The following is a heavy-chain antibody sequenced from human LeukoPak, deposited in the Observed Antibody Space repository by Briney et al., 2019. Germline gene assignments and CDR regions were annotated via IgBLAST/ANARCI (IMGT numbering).Heavy chain of an antibody. CDR3: ARAALVRGVDYFDS. Sequence: PGGSLRLSCAASGFTFSSFSMTWVRQAPGKGLEWVSVISGSGGATYYVDSVKGRFTISRDNSKNTLYLQMNSLRAEDTAVYYCARAALVRGVDYFDSWGQGTLVTVSS. CDR2: ISGSGGAT. V-gene: IGHV3-23*01. J-gene: IGHJ4*02. D-gene: IGHD3-10*01. CDR1: GFTFSSFS.